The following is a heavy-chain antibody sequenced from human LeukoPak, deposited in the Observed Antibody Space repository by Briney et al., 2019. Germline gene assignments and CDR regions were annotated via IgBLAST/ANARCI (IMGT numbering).Heavy chain of an antibody. J-gene: IGHJ4*02. CDR2: INPSGGST. CDR3: ARDLLSRLDYYDSSGYYPSDY. V-gene: IGHV1-46*01. D-gene: IGHD3-22*01. CDR1: GYTFTSYY. Sequence: PGGSLRLSCAASGYTFTSYYMHWVRQAPGQGLEWMGIINPSGGSTSYAQKFQGRVTMTRDTSTSTVYMELSSLRSEDTAVYYCARDLLSRLDYYDSSGYYPSDYWGQGTLVTVSS.